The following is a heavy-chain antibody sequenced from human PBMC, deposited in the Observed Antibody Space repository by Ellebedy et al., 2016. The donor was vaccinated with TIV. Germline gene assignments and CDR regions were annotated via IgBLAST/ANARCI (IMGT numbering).Heavy chain of an antibody. CDR1: GFTFSNYW. J-gene: IGHJ4*02. V-gene: IGHV3-74*01. Sequence: GESLKIFCAASGFTFSNYWIHWVRQAPGKGLVWLSRINRDGSSANYADSVKGRFSISRDNSKNTLYVQMNSLRAEDTAVYYCARGGRDQWLIDYWGQGTLVTVSS. CDR3: ARGGRDQWLIDY. CDR2: INRDGSSA. D-gene: IGHD6-19*01.